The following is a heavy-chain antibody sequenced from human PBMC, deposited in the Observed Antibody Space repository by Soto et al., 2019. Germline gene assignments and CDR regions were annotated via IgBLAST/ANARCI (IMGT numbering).Heavy chain of an antibody. Sequence: EVQLVESGGGLVKPGGSLRLSCAASGFTFTDVWMTWVRQAPGKGLEWVGRIKRKIDGETTDYAAPVKGRFTISRDDLKNTLFLQMNSLKSEDTAVYYCAVDAQCSSTNRPGAFDIWGQGTMVTVSS. CDR3: AVDAQCSSTNRPGAFDI. D-gene: IGHD2-2*01. V-gene: IGHV3-15*01. J-gene: IGHJ3*02. CDR2: IKRKIDGETT. CDR1: GFTFTDVW.